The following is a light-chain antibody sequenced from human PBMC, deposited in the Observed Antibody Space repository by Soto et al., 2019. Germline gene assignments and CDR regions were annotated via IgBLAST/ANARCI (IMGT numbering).Light chain of an antibody. CDR1: QSVSSN. Sequence: EIVMTQSPATLSVSPGERATLSCRASQSVSSNLAWYQQKPGQAPRLLIYGASTRATGMPARFSGSGSGTEFTLTISSLQSEDFAVYYCQQYNNWPLAFDQGTKVEIK. V-gene: IGKV3-15*01. CDR3: QQYNNWPLA. J-gene: IGKJ1*01. CDR2: GAS.